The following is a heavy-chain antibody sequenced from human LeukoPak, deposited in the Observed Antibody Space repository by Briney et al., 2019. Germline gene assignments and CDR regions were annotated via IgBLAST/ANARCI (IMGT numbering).Heavy chain of an antibody. CDR2: IYYSGST. V-gene: IGHV4-59*08. Sequence: SETLSLTCTVSGGSISSYYWSWIRQSPGKGLEWIGYIYYSGSTNYNPSLKSRVTISVDTSKNQFSLKLSSVTAADTAVYYCARHSTTAVTENWFDPWGQGTLVTVSS. CDR3: ARHSTTAVTENWFDP. D-gene: IGHD4-23*01. CDR1: GGSISSYY. J-gene: IGHJ5*02.